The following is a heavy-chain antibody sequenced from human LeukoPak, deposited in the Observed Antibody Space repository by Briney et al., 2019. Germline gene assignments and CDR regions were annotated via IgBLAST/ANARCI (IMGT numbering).Heavy chain of an antibody. CDR2: LSDTGRTT. CDR3: AKDGYFDH. CDR1: GFTFNTFP. V-gene: IGHV3-23*01. J-gene: IGHJ4*02. Sequence: GGSLRLSCVASGFTFNTFPMSWVRQAPGKGLEWVASLSDTGRTTYYAASAKGRFTISRDNAKNTLYLQLSRLSAEDTVRYYCAKDGYFDHWGQGTLVAVSS.